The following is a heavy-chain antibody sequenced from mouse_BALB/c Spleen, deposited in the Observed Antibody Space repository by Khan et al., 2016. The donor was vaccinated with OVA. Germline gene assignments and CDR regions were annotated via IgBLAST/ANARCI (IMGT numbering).Heavy chain of an antibody. CDR2: IYPGTGNT. D-gene: IGHD2-1*01. CDR3: ARYYGNYFDY. CDR1: GYIFTSYW. J-gene: IGHJ2*01. V-gene: IGHV1-76*01. Sequence: QVQLKQSGAELVRPGASVKLSCKTSGYIFTSYWIHWVKQRSGQGLEWIAMIYPGTGNTYYNEKFKGKAIVTADKSSSTVYMQLSSLKSEDSAFYFCARYYGNYFDYWGQGTTLTVSS.